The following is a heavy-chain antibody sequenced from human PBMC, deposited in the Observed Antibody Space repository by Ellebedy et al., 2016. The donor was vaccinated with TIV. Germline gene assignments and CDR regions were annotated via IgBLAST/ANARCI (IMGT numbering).Heavy chain of an antibody. D-gene: IGHD3-22*01. CDR2: IYYSGST. CDR1: GASITSSGYY. J-gene: IGHJ4*02. CDR3: ARSSMIVVVPFDY. Sequence: MPGGSLRLSCTVSGASITSSGYYWGWLRQPPGKGLEWIGSIYYSGSTYYNPSLNSRVTISVDTSKKQFSLKLSSVTAADTAVYYCARSSMIVVVPFDYWGQGTLVTVSS. V-gene: IGHV4-39*01.